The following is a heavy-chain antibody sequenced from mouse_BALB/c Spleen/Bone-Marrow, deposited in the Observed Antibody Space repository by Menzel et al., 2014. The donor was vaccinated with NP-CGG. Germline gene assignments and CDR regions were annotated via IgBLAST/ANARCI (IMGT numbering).Heavy chain of an antibody. J-gene: IGHJ3*01. Sequence: VQLQQSGPELVKPGALVNISCKTSGYTFTSYDINWVKQRPGQGLEWIGWIYPGDGSTKYNEKFKGKATLTADKSSSTAYMQLSSLTSESSAVYFCARSGDSSGYGFAYWGQGTLVTVSA. V-gene: IGHV1S56*01. CDR3: ARSGDSSGYGFAY. D-gene: IGHD3-2*01. CDR1: GYTFTSYD. CDR2: IYPGDGST.